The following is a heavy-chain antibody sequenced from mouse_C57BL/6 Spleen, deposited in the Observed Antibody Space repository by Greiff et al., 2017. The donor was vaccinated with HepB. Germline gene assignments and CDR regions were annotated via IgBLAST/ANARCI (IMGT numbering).Heavy chain of an antibody. CDR3: ARSEHYYGSSYGFDY. J-gene: IGHJ2*01. CDR1: GYTFTSYW. D-gene: IGHD1-1*01. Sequence: QVQLQQPGAELVMPGASVKLSCKASGYTFTSYWMHWVKQRPGQGLEWIGEIDPSDSYTNYNQKFKGKSTLTVDKSSSTAYMQLSSLTSEDSAVYYCARSEHYYGSSYGFDYWGQGTTLTVSS. CDR2: IDPSDSYT. V-gene: IGHV1-69*01.